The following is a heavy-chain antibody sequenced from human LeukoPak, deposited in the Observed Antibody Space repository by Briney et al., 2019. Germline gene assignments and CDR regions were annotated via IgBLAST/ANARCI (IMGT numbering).Heavy chain of an antibody. CDR1: GFTFSSYA. J-gene: IGHJ4*02. Sequence: GGSLRLSCAASGFTFSSYAMRWVRQAPGKGLEWVSGISGSGGSTYYADSVKGRFTISRDNSKNTLYLQMNSLRAEDTAVYYCAKEGYSSSWNADFDYWGQGTLVTVPS. D-gene: IGHD6-13*01. CDR3: AKEGYSSSWNADFDY. V-gene: IGHV3-23*01. CDR2: ISGSGGST.